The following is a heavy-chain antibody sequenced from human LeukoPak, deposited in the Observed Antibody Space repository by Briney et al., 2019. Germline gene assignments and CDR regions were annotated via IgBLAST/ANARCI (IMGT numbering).Heavy chain of an antibody. J-gene: IGHJ4*02. CDR3: AKGEYYYDSSGMSDY. Sequence: PGGSLRLSCAASGFTFSSYGMHWVRQAPGKGLEWVAVISYDGSNKYYADSVKGRFTISRDNSKNTLYLQMNSLRAEDTAVYYCAKGEYYYDSSGMSDYWGQGTLVTVSS. D-gene: IGHD3-22*01. CDR2: ISYDGSNK. CDR1: GFTFSSYG. V-gene: IGHV3-30*18.